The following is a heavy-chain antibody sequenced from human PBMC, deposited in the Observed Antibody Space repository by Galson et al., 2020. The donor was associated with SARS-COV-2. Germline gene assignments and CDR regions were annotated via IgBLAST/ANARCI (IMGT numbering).Heavy chain of an antibody. J-gene: IGHJ6*02. CDR2: IWYDGSNK. CDR1: GFTFSSYG. D-gene: IGHD2-15*01. V-gene: IGHV3-33*01. Sequence: QLGESLKISCAASGFTFSSYGMHWVRQAPGKGLEWVAVIWYDGSNKYYADSVKGRFTISRDNSKNTLYLQMNSLRAEDTAVYYCARVVSYYYGMDVWGQGTTVTVSS. CDR3: ARVVSYYYGMDV.